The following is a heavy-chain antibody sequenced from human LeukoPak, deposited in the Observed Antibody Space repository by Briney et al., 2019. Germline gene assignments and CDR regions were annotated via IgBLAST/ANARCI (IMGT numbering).Heavy chain of an antibody. D-gene: IGHD5-18*01. J-gene: IGHJ4*02. CDR1: GFTFSSYS. V-gene: IGHV3-21*01. Sequence: GGSLRLSCAASGFTFSSYSMNWVRQAPGKGLEWVSSISGSSSYIYYADSVKGRFTISRDNAKNSLYLQMNSLRAEDTAVYYCARVGYSYGLGAYFDYWGQGTLVTVSS. CDR3: ARVGYSYGLGAYFDY. CDR2: ISGSSSYI.